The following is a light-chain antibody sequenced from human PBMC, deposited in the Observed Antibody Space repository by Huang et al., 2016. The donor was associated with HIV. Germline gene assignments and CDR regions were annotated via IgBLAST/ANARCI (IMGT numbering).Light chain of an antibody. J-gene: IGKJ1*01. V-gene: IGKV1-39*01. Sequence: DIQMTQSPSSLSASVGDRVTITCRASQSISSYLNWYQQKPWKAPKLLIYAASSLQSGVPSRFSGSGSGTDFTLTISSLQPEDFATYYCQQSYSSWTFGQGTKVEIK. CDR2: AAS. CDR1: QSISSY. CDR3: QQSYSSWT.